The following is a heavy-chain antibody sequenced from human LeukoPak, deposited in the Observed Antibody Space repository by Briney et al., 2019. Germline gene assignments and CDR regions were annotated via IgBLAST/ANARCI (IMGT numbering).Heavy chain of an antibody. CDR2: ITGGHYAT. D-gene: IGHD4-17*01. CDR1: GFSFSSFA. CDR3: TKDPNGDYIGAFDP. V-gene: IGHV3-23*01. Sequence: QTGGSLRLSCAASGFSFSSFAMTWVRQAPGKGLEWVSSITGGHYATYNTDSVKGRFTISRDNAKNTLYLQMNSLTADDTAIYYCTKDPNGDYIGAFDPWGQGTLVTVSS. J-gene: IGHJ5*02.